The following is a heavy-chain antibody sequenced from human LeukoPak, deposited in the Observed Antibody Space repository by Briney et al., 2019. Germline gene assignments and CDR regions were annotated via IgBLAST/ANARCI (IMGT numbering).Heavy chain of an antibody. J-gene: IGHJ3*01. Sequence: SETLSLTCAVYGGSFSGYYWSWIRQPPGKGLEWIGEINHSGSTNYNPSLKSRVTISVDTSKNQFSLKLSSVTAADTAVYYCARHDGSSWYYAFDVWGQGTMVTVSS. CDR2: INHSGST. CDR1: GGSFSGYY. V-gene: IGHV4-34*01. D-gene: IGHD6-13*01. CDR3: ARHDGSSWYYAFDV.